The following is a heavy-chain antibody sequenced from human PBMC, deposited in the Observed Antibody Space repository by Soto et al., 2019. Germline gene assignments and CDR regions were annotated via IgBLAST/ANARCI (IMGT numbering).Heavy chain of an antibody. CDR2: IIPIFGTA. Sequence: QVQLVQSGAEVKKPGASVKVSCKASGYTFTSYYMHWVRQAPGQGLEWMGGIIPIFGTANYAQKFQGRVTITADESTSTAYMELSSLRSEDTAVYYCARDGTDLGGFDYWGQGTLVTVSS. D-gene: IGHD1-26*01. CDR3: ARDGTDLGGFDY. J-gene: IGHJ4*02. CDR1: GYTFTSYY. V-gene: IGHV1-69*01.